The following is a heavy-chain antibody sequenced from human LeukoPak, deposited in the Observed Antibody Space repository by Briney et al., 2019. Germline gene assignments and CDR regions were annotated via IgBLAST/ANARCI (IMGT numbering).Heavy chain of an antibody. CDR2: IIPILGIA. CDR1: GYTFTSYG. J-gene: IGHJ4*02. V-gene: IGHV1-69*04. CDR3: ARDRIYSSSPYLDY. D-gene: IGHD6-6*01. Sequence: ASVKVSCKASGYTFTSYGISWVRQAPGQGLEWMGRIIPILGIANYAQKFQGRVTITADKSTSTAYMELSSLRSEDTAVYYCARDRIYSSSPYLDYWGQGTLVTVSS.